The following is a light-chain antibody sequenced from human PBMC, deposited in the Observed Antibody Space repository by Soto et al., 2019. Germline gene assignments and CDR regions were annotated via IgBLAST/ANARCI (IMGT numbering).Light chain of an antibody. Sequence: ESVLTQSPGTLSLSPGERATLSCRSIQSVSSSYLAWDQQKPGQAPRLLIYGASSRATGIPDRFSGSGSGKDFTLTSSRLEPADFAVYYCQQYGSSPLTFGGGTKVEI. V-gene: IGKV3-20*01. CDR1: QSVSSSY. CDR2: GAS. J-gene: IGKJ4*01. CDR3: QQYGSSPLT.